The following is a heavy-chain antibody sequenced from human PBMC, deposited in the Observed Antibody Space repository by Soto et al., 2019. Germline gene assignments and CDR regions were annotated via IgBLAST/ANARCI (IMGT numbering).Heavy chain of an antibody. Sequence: QVQLQESGPGLVKPSETLSLTCTVSVGSISSYYWSWIRQPPGKGLEGIGFIFYSGSTSYNPSLKSRVTISIDTSEYQFSLKLNSVTAADTAVYYCASMIGDPVLSFDSWGQGTLVAVSS. V-gene: IGHV4-59*01. CDR1: VGSISSYY. CDR3: ASMIGDPVLSFDS. CDR2: IFYSGST. J-gene: IGHJ5*01. D-gene: IGHD3-10*02.